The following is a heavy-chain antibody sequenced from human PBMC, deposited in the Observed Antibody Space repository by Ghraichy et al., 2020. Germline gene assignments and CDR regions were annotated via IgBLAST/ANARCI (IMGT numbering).Heavy chain of an antibody. CDR1: GFTFSSYS. V-gene: IGHV3-48*02. CDR3: ARRLIMTTGTTDYGMDV. CDR2: ISSSSSTI. D-gene: IGHD4-17*01. Sequence: LSLTCAASGFTFSSYSMNWVRQAPGKGLEWVSYISSSSSTIYYADSVKGRFTISRDNAKNSLYLQMNSLRDEDTAVYYCARRLIMTTGTTDYGMDVWGQGTTVTVSS. J-gene: IGHJ6*02.